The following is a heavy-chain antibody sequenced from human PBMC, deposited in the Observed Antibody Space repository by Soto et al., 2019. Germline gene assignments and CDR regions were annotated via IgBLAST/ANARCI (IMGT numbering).Heavy chain of an antibody. CDR1: DVSTSNFF. Sequence: QVQLHEPGPGLVKPSETLSLTCTVSDVSTSNFFWKWFRQPPGKGLEWIGNIHSSGTTNYNPSLESRVTISLDTSNSQCSLKMNSVTAADTAVYYCARGSGRLTDYWGQGSQVTVST. V-gene: IGHV4-59*08. CDR3: ARGSGRLTDY. CDR2: IHSSGTT. J-gene: IGHJ4*02. D-gene: IGHD6-19*01.